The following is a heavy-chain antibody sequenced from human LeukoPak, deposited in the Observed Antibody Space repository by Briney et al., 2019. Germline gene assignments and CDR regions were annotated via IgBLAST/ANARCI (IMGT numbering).Heavy chain of an antibody. V-gene: IGHV3-21*06. CDR2: ISSTTSYM. D-gene: IGHD4-17*01. CDR3: AKDYGDYGRTYYMDV. J-gene: IGHJ6*03. CDR1: GFTFSSYG. Sequence: GGSLRLSCAASGFTFSSYGMHWVRQAPGKGLEWVSSISSTTSYMYYAHSVKGRFTVSRDNAKNLLYLQINSLRAEDTAVYYCAKDYGDYGRTYYMDVWGEGTTVTISS.